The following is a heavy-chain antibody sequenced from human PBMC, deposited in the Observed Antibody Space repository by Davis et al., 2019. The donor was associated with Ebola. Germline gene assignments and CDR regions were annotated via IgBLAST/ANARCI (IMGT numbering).Heavy chain of an antibody. V-gene: IGHV3-15*01. CDR3: TRDPGIMITFGGIIKYYGMDV. D-gene: IGHD3-16*02. CDR1: GFTFSNSW. CDR2: LNSKSDGGTT. J-gene: IGHJ6*02. Sequence: GGSLRLSCAASGFTFSNSWMNWVRQAPGNALEWVGRLNSKSDGGTTDYAAAVKGRFIMSRDGSKNTLYLQMNSLKTEDTAVYYCTRDPGIMITFGGIIKYYGMDVWGQGTTVTVSS.